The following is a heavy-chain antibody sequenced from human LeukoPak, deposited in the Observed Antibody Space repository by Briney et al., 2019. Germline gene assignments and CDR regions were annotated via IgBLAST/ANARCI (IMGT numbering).Heavy chain of an antibody. Sequence: GGSLRLSCAASGFTFSSYSMNWVRQAPGKGLEWVSSISSSSSYIYYADSVKGRFTISRDNSKNTLYLQMNSLRAEDTAVYYCAKDRCSGGSCYPGGGDYWGQGTLVTVSS. CDR2: ISSSSSYI. J-gene: IGHJ4*02. V-gene: IGHV3-21*04. CDR1: GFTFSSYS. D-gene: IGHD2-15*01. CDR3: AKDRCSGGSCYPGGGDY.